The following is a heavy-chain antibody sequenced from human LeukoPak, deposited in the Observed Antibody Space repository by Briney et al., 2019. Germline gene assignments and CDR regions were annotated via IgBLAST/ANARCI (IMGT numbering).Heavy chain of an antibody. D-gene: IGHD3-10*01. CDR2: IYYSGST. CDR3: ARGGVVGTMLRGINWFDP. V-gene: IGHV4-59*01. Sequence: SETLSLTCSVSGIPLSNYYWNWIRQSPGKGLEWIGYIYYSGSTDYNPSLKSRVTMSIDMSKRQFSLELSSVTAADTAVHYCARGGVVGTMLRGINWFDPWGPGTLVAVSS. CDR1: GIPLSNYY. J-gene: IGHJ5*02.